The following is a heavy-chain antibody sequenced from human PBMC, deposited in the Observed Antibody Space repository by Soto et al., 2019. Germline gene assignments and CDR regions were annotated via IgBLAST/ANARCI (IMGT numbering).Heavy chain of an antibody. Sequence: QLQLQESGSGLVKPSQTLSLTCAVSGGSISSGGYSWSWIRQPPGKGLEWIGYIYHSGSTYYNPSLTRRAPISVDRSKNQFSRRLSSVTAADTAVYYCAAGGGLPRYYWGPGTLVTVSS. CDR1: GGSISSGGYS. CDR3: AAGGGLPRYY. CDR2: IYHSGST. D-gene: IGHD1-26*01. J-gene: IGHJ4*02. V-gene: IGHV4-30-2*01.